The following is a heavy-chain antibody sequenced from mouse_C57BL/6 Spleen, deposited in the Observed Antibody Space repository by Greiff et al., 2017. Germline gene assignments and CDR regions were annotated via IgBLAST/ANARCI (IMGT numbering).Heavy chain of an antibody. Sequence: QVQLQQSGAELVRPGTSVKVSCKASGYAFTNYLIEWVKQRPGQGLEWIGVINPGSGGTNYHEKFKGKATLTADKSSSTAYMHLSSLTSEDSAVYFCAREADSSGYPFAYWGQGTLVTVSA. D-gene: IGHD3-2*02. CDR1: GYAFTNYL. V-gene: IGHV1-54*01. CDR3: AREADSSGYPFAY. CDR2: INPGSGGT. J-gene: IGHJ3*01.